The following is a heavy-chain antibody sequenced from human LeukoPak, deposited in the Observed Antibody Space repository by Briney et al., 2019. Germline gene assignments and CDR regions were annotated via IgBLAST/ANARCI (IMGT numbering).Heavy chain of an antibody. CDR3: ASWGQAAAGRFDY. D-gene: IGHD6-13*01. Sequence: ASVKVSCKASGYTFTSYYMHWVRQAPGQGLEWMGIINPSGGSTSYAQKFQGRATMTRDTSTSTVYMELSSLRSEDTAVYYCASWGQAAAGRFDYWGQGTLVTVSS. CDR2: INPSGGST. V-gene: IGHV1-46*01. J-gene: IGHJ4*02. CDR1: GYTFTSYY.